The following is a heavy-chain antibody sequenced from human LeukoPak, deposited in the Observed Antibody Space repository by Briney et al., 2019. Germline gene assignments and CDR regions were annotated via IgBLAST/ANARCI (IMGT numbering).Heavy chain of an antibody. D-gene: IGHD3-10*01. V-gene: IGHV3-21*01. J-gene: IGHJ4*02. CDR2: ISGNSAYI. CDR3: ARGEYGSGSYHIDY. CDR1: GFTFSRYS. Sequence: GGSLRLSCAASGFTFSRYSMNWVRQAPGKGLEWVSFISGNSAYIYYADSVKGRFTISRDNAKNSLYLQMNSLRAEDTAVYYCARGEYGSGSYHIDYWGQGTLVTVSS.